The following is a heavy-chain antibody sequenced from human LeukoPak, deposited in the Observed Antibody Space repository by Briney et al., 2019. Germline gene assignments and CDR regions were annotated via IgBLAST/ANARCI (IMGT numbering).Heavy chain of an antibody. J-gene: IGHJ4*02. CDR3: AREGLRYFDWSPALDY. CDR2: ISSSGSTI. Sequence: GGSLRLSCAASGFTFSSYEMNWVHQAPGKGLEWVSYISSSGSTIYYADSVKGRFTISRDNAKNSLYLQMNSLRAEDTAVYYCAREGLRYFDWSPALDYWGQGTLVTVSS. CDR1: GFTFSSYE. D-gene: IGHD3-9*01. V-gene: IGHV3-48*03.